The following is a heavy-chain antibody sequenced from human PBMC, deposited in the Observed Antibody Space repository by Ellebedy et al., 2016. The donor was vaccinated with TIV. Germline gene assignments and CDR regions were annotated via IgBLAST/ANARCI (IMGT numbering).Heavy chain of an antibody. D-gene: IGHD2-21*02. J-gene: IGHJ5*02. V-gene: IGHV3-43*01. CDR2: ISWDGGST. Sequence: GESLKISCAASGFTFDDYTMHWVRQAPGKGLEWVSLISWDGGSTYYADSVKGRFTISRDNSKNSLYLQMNSLRTEDTALYYCAKGPSVTAILSWGQGTLVTVSS. CDR1: GFTFDDYT. CDR3: AKGPSVTAILS.